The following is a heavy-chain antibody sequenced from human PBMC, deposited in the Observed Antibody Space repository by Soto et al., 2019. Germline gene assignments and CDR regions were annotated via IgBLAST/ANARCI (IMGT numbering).Heavy chain of an antibody. CDR2: ISYDGSNK. D-gene: IGHD5-18*01. CDR3: AKDLYFYGYPMTYYYCGMDV. CDR1: GFTFSCYG. V-gene: IGHV3-30*18. Sequence: PGGSLRLSCAASGFTFSCYGMHWVRQAPGKGLEWVAVISYDGSNKYYEDSVKGRFTISRDNSKNTLYLQMNSLRAEDTAVYYCAKDLYFYGYPMTYYYCGMDVWGQGTTVTVSS. J-gene: IGHJ6*02.